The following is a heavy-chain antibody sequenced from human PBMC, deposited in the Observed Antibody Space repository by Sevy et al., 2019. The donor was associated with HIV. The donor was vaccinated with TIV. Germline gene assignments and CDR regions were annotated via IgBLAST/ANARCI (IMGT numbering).Heavy chain of an antibody. Sequence: SETLSLTCAVSGGSISSGVYSWNWIRQPPGKGLEWIGYIFQTGNTFYNPSLKSRVTVSLDKSENQFSLRLSSVTAADTAVYYCARDGGTLTTPGSFDIWGQGTMVTVSS. D-gene: IGHD3-16*01. V-gene: IGHV4-30-2*01. J-gene: IGHJ3*02. CDR1: GGSISSGVYS. CDR3: ARDGGTLTTPGSFDI. CDR2: IFQTGNT.